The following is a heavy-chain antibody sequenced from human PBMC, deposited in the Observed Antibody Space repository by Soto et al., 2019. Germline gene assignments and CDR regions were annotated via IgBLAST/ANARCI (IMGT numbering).Heavy chain of an antibody. Sequence: ASVKVSCKTSGYTFYSYGISWLRQAPGQGLEWVGWVSGSSGNTNYARKFQGRVTMTKDTSTSTAYMELTSLSSDDTAVYYCARDPAATPGWFDPWGQGTLVTVSS. CDR1: GYTFYSYG. CDR3: ARDPAATPGWFDP. J-gene: IGHJ5*02. CDR2: VSGSSGNT. V-gene: IGHV1-18*01. D-gene: IGHD2-2*01.